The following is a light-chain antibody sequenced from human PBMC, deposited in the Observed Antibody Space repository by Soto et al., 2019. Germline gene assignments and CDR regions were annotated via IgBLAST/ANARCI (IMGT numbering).Light chain of an antibody. J-gene: IGKJ5*01. CDR1: QTISSW. CDR2: GAS. V-gene: IGKV1-5*01. Sequence: DIQMTQSPSTLSASVGDRVTITCRPSQTISSWLAWYQQKPGKAPTLLIYGASTWERGVPSRFSGTGSGTEFTLSIDSLQPDDFATYYCQQYHSSSITFGQGTRLEIK. CDR3: QQYHSSSIT.